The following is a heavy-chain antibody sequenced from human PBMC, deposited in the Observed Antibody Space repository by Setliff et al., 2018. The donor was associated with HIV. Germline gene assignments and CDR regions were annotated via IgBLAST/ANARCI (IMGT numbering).Heavy chain of an antibody. D-gene: IGHD3-10*01. V-gene: IGHV4-39*07. CDR1: GGSISSSSYY. Sequence: SETLSLTCSVSGGSISSSSYYWDWIRQPPGKGLEWIGDIFYTGSTNYNPSLKRRITISIDTSKSQFSLKLTAVTAADTAVYYCARDSREYLYGFAVWSFYYRGQGALVTVSS. CDR3: ARDSREYLYGFAVWSFYY. J-gene: IGHJ4*02. CDR2: IFYTGST.